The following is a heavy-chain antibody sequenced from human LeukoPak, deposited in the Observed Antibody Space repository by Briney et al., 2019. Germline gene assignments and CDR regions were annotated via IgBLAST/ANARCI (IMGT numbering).Heavy chain of an antibody. Sequence: PGGSLRLSCAASGFTFSSYAMSWVRQAPGKGLEWVSAISGSGGSTYCADSVKGRFTISRDNSKNTLYLQMNSLRAEDTAVYYCAKAQIPPGTGYNWFDPWGQGTLVTVSS. CDR1: GFTFSSYA. J-gene: IGHJ5*02. V-gene: IGHV3-23*01. CDR2: ISGSGGST. D-gene: IGHD3-10*01. CDR3: AKAQIPPGTGYNWFDP.